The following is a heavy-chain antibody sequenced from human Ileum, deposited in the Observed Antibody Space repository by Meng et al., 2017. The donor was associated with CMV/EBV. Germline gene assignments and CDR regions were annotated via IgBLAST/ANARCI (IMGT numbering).Heavy chain of an antibody. CDR2: AGFDGSKR. CDR3: ARERVVIAMGAFDI. Sequence: GGSLRLSCEASGLNFNNYGMHWVRQAPGKGLEWVAFAGFDGSKRFYPDSVRGRFTISRDNSRKTVYLQLNSLRVEDTAVYYCARERVVIAMGAFDIWGQGAMVTVSS. CDR1: GLNFNNYG. V-gene: IGHV3-30*02. J-gene: IGHJ3*02. D-gene: IGHD2-21*01.